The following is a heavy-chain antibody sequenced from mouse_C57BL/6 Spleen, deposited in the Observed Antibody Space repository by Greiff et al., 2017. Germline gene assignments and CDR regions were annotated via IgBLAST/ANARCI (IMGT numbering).Heavy chain of an antibody. CDR3: TTMITTGGYYAMDY. V-gene: IGHV1-15*01. J-gene: IGHJ4*01. CDR2: IDPETGGT. Sequence: VKLMESGAELVRPGASVTLSCKASGYTFTDYEMHWVKQTPVHGLEWIGAIDPETGGTAYNQTFKGKAILTADKSSSTAYMELRSLTSEDSAVYYCTTMITTGGYYAMDYWGQGTSVTVSS. D-gene: IGHD2-4*01. CDR1: GYTFTDYE.